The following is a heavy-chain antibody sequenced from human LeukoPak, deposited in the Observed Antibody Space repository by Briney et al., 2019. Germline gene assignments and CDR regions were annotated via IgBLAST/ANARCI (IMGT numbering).Heavy chain of an antibody. J-gene: IGHJ6*03. CDR3: ATGVAGSSYYRDV. D-gene: IGHD6-19*01. CDR1: GFTVSSNY. Sequence: PGGSLRLSCAASGFTVSSNYMSWVRQAPGKGLEWVSVIYSGGSTYYADSVKGRFTISRDNSKNTLYLQMNSLRPEDTAVYYCATGVAGSSYYRDVWGKGTTVTISS. CDR2: IYSGGST. V-gene: IGHV3-53*01.